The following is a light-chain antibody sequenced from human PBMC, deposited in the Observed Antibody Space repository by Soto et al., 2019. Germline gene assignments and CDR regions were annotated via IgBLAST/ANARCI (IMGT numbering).Light chain of an antibody. CDR3: QEQGSSPRK. CDR1: QSVSSK. J-gene: IGKJ1*01. CDR2: GAS. Sequence: EIVMPQSPATLSLSPVQRSTISVRASQSVSSKLAWYQPRPGQAPRLLIYGASNRATGIPDRFSGSGSGTDGTLTLRRLEPEDFAVDYGQEQGSSPRKFGQGTKVDIK. V-gene: IGKV3-20*01.